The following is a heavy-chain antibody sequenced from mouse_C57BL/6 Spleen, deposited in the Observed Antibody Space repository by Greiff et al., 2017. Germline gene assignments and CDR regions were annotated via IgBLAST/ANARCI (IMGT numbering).Heavy chain of an antibody. D-gene: IGHD1-1*02. CDR2: IRSKSNNYAT. CDR3: VRQGSYYFDY. CDR1: GFSFNTYA. Sequence: EVQLVESGGGLVQPKGSLKLSCAASGFSFNTYAMNWVRQAPGKGLEWVARIRSKSNNYATYYADSVKDRFTISRDDSESMLYLQMNNLKTEDTAMYYCVRQGSYYFDYWGQGTTLTVSS. J-gene: IGHJ2*01. V-gene: IGHV10-1*01.